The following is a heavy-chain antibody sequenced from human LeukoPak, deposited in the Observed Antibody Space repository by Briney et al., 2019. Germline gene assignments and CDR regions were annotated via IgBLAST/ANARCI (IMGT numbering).Heavy chain of an antibody. D-gene: IGHD3-22*01. J-gene: IGHJ4*02. Sequence: PGGSLRLSCAASGFTFSSYAMSWVRQAPGKGLEWVSAISGSGGSTYYADSVKGRFTISRDNSKNTLYLQMNSLRAEDTAVYYCAKDPVSQNYYDSSGAIDYWGQGTLVTVSS. CDR2: ISGSGGST. V-gene: IGHV3-23*01. CDR1: GFTFSSYA. CDR3: AKDPVSQNYYDSSGAIDY.